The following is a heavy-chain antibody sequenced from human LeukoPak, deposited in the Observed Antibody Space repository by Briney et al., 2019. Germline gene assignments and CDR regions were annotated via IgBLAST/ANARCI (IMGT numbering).Heavy chain of an antibody. CDR3: ARQPSYYVIQEPNWFDP. J-gene: IGHJ5*02. D-gene: IGHD3-9*01. Sequence: SETLSLTCTVSGGSISSSSYYCGWIRQPPGKGLEWIGSIYYSGSTYYNPSLKSRVTISVDTSKNQFSLKLSSVTAADTAVYYCARQPSYYVIQEPNWFDPWGQGTLVTVSS. CDR2: IYYSGST. V-gene: IGHV4-39*01. CDR1: GGSISSSSYY.